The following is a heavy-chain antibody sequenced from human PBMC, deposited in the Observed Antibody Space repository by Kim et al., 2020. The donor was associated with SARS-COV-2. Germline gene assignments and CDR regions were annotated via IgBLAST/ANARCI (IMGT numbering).Heavy chain of an antibody. CDR3: ARGDYDYVWGSYRIPDY. CDR1: GFTFSSYS. D-gene: IGHD3-16*02. V-gene: IGHV3-21*01. J-gene: IGHJ4*02. Sequence: GGSLRLSCAASGFTFSSYSMNWVRQAPGKGLEWVSSISSSSSYIYYADSVKGRFTISRDNAKNSLYLQMNSLIAEDTAVYYCARGDYDYVWGSYRIPDYWGQGTLVTVSS. CDR2: ISSSSSYI.